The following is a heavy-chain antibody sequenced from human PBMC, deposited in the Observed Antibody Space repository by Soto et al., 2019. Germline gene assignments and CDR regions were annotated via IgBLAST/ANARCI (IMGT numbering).Heavy chain of an antibody. CDR2: INHSGST. CDR1: GGSFSGYY. CDR3: ARGGLMVYDMFDY. Sequence: QVQLQQWGAGLLKPSETLSLTCAVYGGSFSGYYWSWIRQPPGKGLEWIGEINHSGSTKYNPSLKSRVTISGDTSKNQFSLRLSSVTAADTALYYCARGGLMVYDMFDYWGQGTLVTVSS. D-gene: IGHD2-8*01. J-gene: IGHJ4*02. V-gene: IGHV4-34*01.